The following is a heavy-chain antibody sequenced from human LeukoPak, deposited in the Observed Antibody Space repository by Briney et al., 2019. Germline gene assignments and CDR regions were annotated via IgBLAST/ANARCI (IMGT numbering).Heavy chain of an antibody. CDR1: AFTFGTYS. J-gene: IGHJ4*02. V-gene: IGHV3-23*01. CDR3: AKAYDFWSGYYNY. CDR2: ISGSGGST. Sequence: GGSLRLSCAASAFTFGTYSMNWVRQAPGKGLEWVSAISGSGGSTYYADSVKGRFTISRDNSKNTLYLQMNSLRAEDTAVYYCAKAYDFWSGYYNYWGQGTLVTVSS. D-gene: IGHD3-3*01.